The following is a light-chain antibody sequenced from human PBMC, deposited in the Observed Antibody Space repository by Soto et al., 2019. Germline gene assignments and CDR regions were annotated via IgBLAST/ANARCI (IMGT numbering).Light chain of an antibody. CDR2: GAS. J-gene: IGKJ5*01. CDR1: QSVSSSN. CDR3: QHYNNWPPWT. V-gene: IGKV3-15*01. Sequence: EIVMTQSPAALSVSPGEIATLSFSASQSVSSSNLAWYQQKPGQAPRLLIYGASIRATGIPARFSGSGSGTEFTLTISTLQSEDFAIYYCQHYNNWPPWTFGQGTRLEIK.